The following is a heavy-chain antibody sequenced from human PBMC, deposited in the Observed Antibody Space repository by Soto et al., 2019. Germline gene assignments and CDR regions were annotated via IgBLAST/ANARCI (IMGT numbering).Heavy chain of an antibody. D-gene: IGHD6-19*01. V-gene: IGHV3-74*01. J-gene: IGHJ4*02. Sequence: GGSLRLSSAASGVTFISHWMHWVRQTPGKKLVKVTRINSDRSSTRYAESVKGRFTISRDNTKKTLYLQMNSLRAEDTAVYYCARAPGWVDYWGQGTLVTVSS. CDR1: GVTFISHW. CDR2: INSDRSST. CDR3: ARAPGWVDY.